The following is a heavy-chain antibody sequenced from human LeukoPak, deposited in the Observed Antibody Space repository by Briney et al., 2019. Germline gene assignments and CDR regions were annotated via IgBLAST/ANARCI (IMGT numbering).Heavy chain of an antibody. CDR3: ARKRPDYGELFDY. CDR1: GGTFSSYA. Sequence: SVKVSCKASGGTFSSYAISWVRQAPGQGLEWMGGIIPIFGTANYALKFQGRVTITADESTSTAYMELSSLRSEDTAVYYCARKRPDYGELFDYWGQGTLVTVSS. J-gene: IGHJ4*02. CDR2: IIPIFGTA. D-gene: IGHD4-17*01. V-gene: IGHV1-69*13.